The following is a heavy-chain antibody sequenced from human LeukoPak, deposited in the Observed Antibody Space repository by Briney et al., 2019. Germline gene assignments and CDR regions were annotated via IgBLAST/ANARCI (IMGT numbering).Heavy chain of an antibody. CDR2: ISFDGSNK. CDR1: GFTFSSYA. D-gene: IGHD6-13*01. V-gene: IGHV3-30-3*01. Sequence: GGSLRLSCAASGFTFSSYAMHWVRQAPGKGLEWVAVISFDGSNKYYADSVKGRFTISRDNSKNTLYLQVNSQRAEDTAVYYCARDIRYSSSWRFDYWGQGTLVTVSS. CDR3: ARDIRYSSSWRFDY. J-gene: IGHJ4*02.